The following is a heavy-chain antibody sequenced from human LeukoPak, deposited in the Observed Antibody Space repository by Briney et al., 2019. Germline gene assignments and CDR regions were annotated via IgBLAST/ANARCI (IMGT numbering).Heavy chain of an antibody. J-gene: IGHJ5*02. D-gene: IGHD3-10*01. CDR2: IHYSGST. Sequence: SETLSLTCTVSGGSISSYYWSWIRQSPGKGLEWIGYIHYSGSTNYNPSLKSRVTISVDTSKNQFSLRLNSVTAADTALYYCARGSRGEYNWFDPWGQGTLVIVSS. CDR3: ARGSRGEYNWFDP. CDR1: GGSISSYY. V-gene: IGHV4-59*01.